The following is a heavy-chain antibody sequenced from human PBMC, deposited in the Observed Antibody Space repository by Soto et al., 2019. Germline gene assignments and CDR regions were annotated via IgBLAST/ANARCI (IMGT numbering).Heavy chain of an antibody. D-gene: IGHD3-16*01. J-gene: IGHJ4*02. V-gene: IGHV3-49*04. Sequence: LRLSCATSGVTXGDYALGWVRQAPGKGLEWVVFIRRNAYGGTTDYAASVKCRFTISRDDSKSIAYLQMKSLRTEDTALYYCTRASSLDFDFWGQGTLVPVSS. CDR2: IRRNAYGGTT. CDR3: TRASSLDFDF. CDR1: GVTXGDYA.